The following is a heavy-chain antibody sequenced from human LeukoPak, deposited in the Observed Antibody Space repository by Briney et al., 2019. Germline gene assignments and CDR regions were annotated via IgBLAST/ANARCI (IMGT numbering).Heavy chain of an antibody. CDR1: GFTFSSYS. J-gene: IGHJ4*02. CDR2: ISSSSSYI. CDR3: ARAEGLAARDY. Sequence: GGSLRLSCAASGFTFSSYSMNWVRQAPGKGLEWVPSISSSSSYIYYADSVKGRFTISRDNAKNSLYLQMNSLRAEDTAVYYCARAEGLAARDYWGQGTLVTVSS. D-gene: IGHD6-6*01. V-gene: IGHV3-21*01.